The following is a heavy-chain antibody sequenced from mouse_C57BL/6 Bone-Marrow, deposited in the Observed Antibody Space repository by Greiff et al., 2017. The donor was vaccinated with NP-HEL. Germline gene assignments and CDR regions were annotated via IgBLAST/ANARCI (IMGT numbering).Heavy chain of an antibody. Sequence: EVQLQQSGPELVKPGASVKISCKASGYTFTDYYMNWVKQSPGKSLEWIGDINPINGGTSYNQKFKGKATLTVDKSSSTAYMELRSLTSEDSAVYYCAREEGFAYWGQGTLVTVSA. CDR3: AREEGFAY. CDR1: GYTFTDYY. V-gene: IGHV1-26*01. J-gene: IGHJ3*01. CDR2: INPINGGT.